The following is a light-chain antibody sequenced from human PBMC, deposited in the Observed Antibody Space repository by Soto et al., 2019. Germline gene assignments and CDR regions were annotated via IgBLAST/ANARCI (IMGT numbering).Light chain of an antibody. V-gene: IGLV2-11*01. CDR2: DVN. CDR1: SSDVGGYNY. J-gene: IGLJ1*01. Sequence: QSALTQPRSVPGSPGQSVAISCTGTSSDVGGYNYVSWYQQHPGKAPKVMIFDVNKRPSGVPDRFSGSKSGNTASLTISGLQAEDEADYYCCSYAGRYTYVFGTGTKVTVL. CDR3: CSYAGRYTYV.